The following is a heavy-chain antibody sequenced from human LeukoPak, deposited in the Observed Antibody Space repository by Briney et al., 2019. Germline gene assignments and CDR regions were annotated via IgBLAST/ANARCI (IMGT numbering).Heavy chain of an antibody. Sequence: ASVKVSCKTSGYTFTSYGISWVRQAPGQGLEWMGWISAYNGNTNYAQKLQGRVTMTTDTSTTTAYMELRSLRSDDTAVYYCARTRGIAAAGTIDYWGQGTLATVSS. V-gene: IGHV1-18*01. CDR2: ISAYNGNT. CDR3: ARTRGIAAAGTIDY. CDR1: GYTFTSYG. D-gene: IGHD6-13*01. J-gene: IGHJ4*02.